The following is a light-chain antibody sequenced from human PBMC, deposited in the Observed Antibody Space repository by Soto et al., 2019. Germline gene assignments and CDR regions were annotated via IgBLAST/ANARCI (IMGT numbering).Light chain of an antibody. V-gene: IGLV2-14*01. CDR2: DVS. Sequence: QSALTQPASVSGSPGQSITISCTGTSSDVGGYNYVSWYQQQTGKAPKLMIYDVSNRPSGVSNRFSGSKSGNTASLTISGLQAEDEADYYCGSYTSSSTLGVVFGGGTKLTVL. CDR3: GSYTSSSTLGVV. J-gene: IGLJ2*01. CDR1: SSDVGGYNY.